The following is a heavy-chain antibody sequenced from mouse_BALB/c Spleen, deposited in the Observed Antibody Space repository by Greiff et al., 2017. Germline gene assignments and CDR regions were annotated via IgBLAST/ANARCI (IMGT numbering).Heavy chain of an antibody. Sequence: VQLVESGPGLVAPSQSLSITCTVSGFSLTSYGVHWVRQPPGKGLEWLGVIWAGGSTNYNSALMSRLSISKDNSKSQVFLKMNSLQTDDTAMYYCARGYGNYGGVYFDVWGAGTTVTVSS. CDR1: GFSLTSYG. J-gene: IGHJ1*01. D-gene: IGHD2-10*02. CDR3: ARGYGNYGGVYFDV. V-gene: IGHV2-9*02. CDR2: IWAGGST.